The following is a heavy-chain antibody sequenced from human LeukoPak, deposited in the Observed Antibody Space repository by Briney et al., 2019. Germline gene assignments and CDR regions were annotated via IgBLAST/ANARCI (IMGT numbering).Heavy chain of an antibody. V-gene: IGHV3-11*06. J-gene: IGHJ5*02. D-gene: IGHD6-13*01. CDR3: ARDSRSWGFDP. Sequence: GGSLRLSCAASAFTFSDYYMSCIRQAPGKGLEWVSYITGSSSYTKYADSVKGRFTISRDNAKKSLYLQMNSLRADDTGVYYSARDSRSWGFDPWGQGTLVTVSS. CDR1: AFTFSDYY. CDR2: ITGSSSYT.